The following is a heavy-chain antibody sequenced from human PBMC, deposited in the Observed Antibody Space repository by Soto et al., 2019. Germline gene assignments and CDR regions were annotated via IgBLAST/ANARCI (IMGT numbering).Heavy chain of an antibody. J-gene: IGHJ5*02. CDR3: AKDRTYGGNNRWFDP. Sequence: GGSLRLSCAASGFTFSSYAMSWVRQAPGKGLEWVSAISGSGGSTYYADSVKGRFTISRDNSKNTLYLQMNSLRAEDTAVYYCAKDRTYGGNNRWFDPWGQGTLVTVSS. D-gene: IGHD4-17*01. V-gene: IGHV3-23*01. CDR1: GFTFSSYA. CDR2: ISGSGGST.